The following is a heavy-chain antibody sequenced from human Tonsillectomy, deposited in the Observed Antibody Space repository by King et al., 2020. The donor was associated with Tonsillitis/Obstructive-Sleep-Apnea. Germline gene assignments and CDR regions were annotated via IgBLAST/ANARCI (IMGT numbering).Heavy chain of an antibody. Sequence: VQLVESGGGVVQPGRSLRLSCAASGFTFSSYAMHWVRQAPGKGLEWVAVISYDGSNKYYADSVKGRFTISRDNSKNTLYLQMNSLRAEDTAVYYCARSFNYDFWSGFDYWGQGTLVTVSS. CDR2: ISYDGSNK. D-gene: IGHD3-3*01. CDR3: ARSFNYDFWSGFDY. CDR1: GFTFSSYA. V-gene: IGHV3-30*04. J-gene: IGHJ4*02.